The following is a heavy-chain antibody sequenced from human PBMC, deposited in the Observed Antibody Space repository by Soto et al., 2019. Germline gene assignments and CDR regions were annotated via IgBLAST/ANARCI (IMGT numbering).Heavy chain of an antibody. D-gene: IGHD2-2*01. CDR3: ARERAVGYCITTTCPKPFYYYAMDV. CDR1: GGTFTNYA. CDR2: IIPIFGTP. Sequence: QVQLVQSGAEVKKPGSSLKVSCKASGGTFTNYAFSWVRQAPGQGPEWMGGIIPIFGTPDYAQKFQGRVIITADESTRTGSMALNSLRSDDTAVYYCARERAVGYCITTTCPKPFYYYAMDVWGQGTTVTVSS. V-gene: IGHV1-69*12. J-gene: IGHJ6*02.